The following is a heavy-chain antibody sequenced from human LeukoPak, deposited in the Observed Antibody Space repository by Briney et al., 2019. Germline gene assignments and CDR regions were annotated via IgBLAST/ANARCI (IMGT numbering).Heavy chain of an antibody. CDR1: GFTVSSNY. CDR2: IYSGGST. D-gene: IGHD2-15*01. J-gene: IGHJ3*02. V-gene: IGHV3-53*01. Sequence: PGGSLRLSCAASGFTVSSNYMSWVRQAPGKGLEWVSVIYSGGSTYYADSVKGRFTISRDNAKNSLYLQMNSLRAEDTAVYYCARVRVYCSGGSCFSEAFDIWGQGTMVTVSS. CDR3: ARVRVYCSGGSCFSEAFDI.